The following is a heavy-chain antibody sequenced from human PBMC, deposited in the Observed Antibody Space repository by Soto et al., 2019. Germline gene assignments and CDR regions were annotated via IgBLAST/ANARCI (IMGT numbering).Heavy chain of an antibody. CDR1: GGPFSSYT. J-gene: IGHJ4*02. CDR3: ARDQASGEIAFG. CDR2: IIPILGIA. D-gene: IGHD3-16*02. V-gene: IGHV1-69*08. Sequence: QVQLVQSGAEVKKPGSSVKVSCKASGGPFSSYTISWVRQAPGQGLEWMGRIIPILGIANYAQKFQGRVTITADKSTSTAYMELSSLRSEDTAVYYCARDQASGEIAFGWGQGTLVTVSS.